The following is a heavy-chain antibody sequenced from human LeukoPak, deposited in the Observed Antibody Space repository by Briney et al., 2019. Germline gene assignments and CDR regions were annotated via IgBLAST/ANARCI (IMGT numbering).Heavy chain of an antibody. V-gene: IGHV4-39*07. D-gene: IGHD3-22*01. CDR3: ARAPHFFDISGSRYYFDY. CDR2: IYYSGNT. CDR1: GGSIRDTTYY. J-gene: IGHJ4*02. Sequence: SETLSLACTVSGGSIRDTTYYWGWIRQPPGKGLEWIGSIYYSGNTYYNPSLMSRVTISVDTSKNQFSLNLSSVTAADTAVYYCARAPHFFDISGSRYYFDYWGQGTLVTVSS.